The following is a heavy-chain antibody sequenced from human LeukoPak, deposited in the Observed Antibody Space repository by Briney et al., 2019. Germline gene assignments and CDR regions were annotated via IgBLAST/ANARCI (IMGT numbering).Heavy chain of an antibody. CDR1: GFTFSTPA. CDR2: IRGRSGNT. Sequence: GGSLRLFCAVSGFTFSTPAMSWVRQAPGKGLEWVSGIRGRSGNTYYANSVKGRFTISRDNSKSTLYLQMNSLRVEDTAVYYCAKPMHSSPVPMRYFGFWGPGTLVTVSS. D-gene: IGHD2-2*01. J-gene: IGHJ4*03. CDR3: AKPMHSSPVPMRYFGF. V-gene: IGHV3-23*01.